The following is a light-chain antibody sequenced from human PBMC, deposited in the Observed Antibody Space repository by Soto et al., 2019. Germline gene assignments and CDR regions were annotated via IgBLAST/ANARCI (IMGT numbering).Light chain of an antibody. V-gene: IGKV3-20*01. CDR3: QQYDSSSWT. CDR1: QGVDSSY. J-gene: IGKJ1*01. CDR2: GAS. Sequence: EIVLTQSPGTLSLSPGERATVFCRASQGVDSSYLAWFQQKPGQAPRLLIYGASRRATGVPDRFSGSGSGTDFTLTITRLEPEDFAVYYCQQYDSSSWTFGQGTEGEI.